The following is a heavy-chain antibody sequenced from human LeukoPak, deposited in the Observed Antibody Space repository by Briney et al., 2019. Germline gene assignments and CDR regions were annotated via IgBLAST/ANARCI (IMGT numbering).Heavy chain of an antibody. D-gene: IGHD3-22*01. CDR3: AKSVYYDSSGDFDY. CDR2: ISGSGGST. J-gene: IGHJ4*02. Sequence: GGSLRLSCAASGFTFSSYAVSWVRQVPGKGLEWVSAISGSGGSTYYADSVKGRFTISRDNSKNTLYLQMNSLRAEDTAVYYCAKSVYYDSSGDFDYWGQGTLVTVSS. V-gene: IGHV3-23*01. CDR1: GFTFSSYA.